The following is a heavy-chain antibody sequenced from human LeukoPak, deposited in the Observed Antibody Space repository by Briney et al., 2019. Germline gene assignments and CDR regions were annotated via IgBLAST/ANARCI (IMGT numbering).Heavy chain of an antibody. CDR1: GFTFSSYG. V-gene: IGHV3-33*01. CDR3: ARGGLWLRPGIDWFDP. J-gene: IGHJ5*02. Sequence: GGSLRLSCAASGFTFSSYGMHWVRQAPGKGLEWVAVIWYDGSNKYYADSVKGRFTISRDNSKNTLYLQMNSLRAEDTAVYYCARGGLWLRPGIDWFDPWGQGTLVTVSS. CDR2: IWYDGSNK. D-gene: IGHD3-10*01.